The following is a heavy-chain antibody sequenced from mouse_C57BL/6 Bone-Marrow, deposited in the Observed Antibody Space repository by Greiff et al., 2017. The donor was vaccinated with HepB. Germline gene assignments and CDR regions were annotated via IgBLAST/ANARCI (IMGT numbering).Heavy chain of an antibody. CDR1: GYTFTSYW. V-gene: IGHV1-64*01. CDR2: IHPTSGST. Sequence: QVQLQQPGAELVKPGASVKLSCKASGYTFTSYWMHWVKQRPGQGLEWIGMIHPTSGSTNYNEKFKSKATLTVDKSSSTAYMQLSSLTSEDSAVYYGARCLLPYAWFAYWGQGTLVTVSA. CDR3: ARCLLPYAWFAY. J-gene: IGHJ3*01. D-gene: IGHD1-1*01.